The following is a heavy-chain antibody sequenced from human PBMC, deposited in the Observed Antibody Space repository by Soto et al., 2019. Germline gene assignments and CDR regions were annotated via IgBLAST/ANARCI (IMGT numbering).Heavy chain of an antibody. J-gene: IGHJ5*01. CDR3: GKDPRLELRNVDS. Sequence: EMQLLESAGGLVQPGGSLRLYCAVSGITSGSYAMIWVRQAPGKGLEWVSTIGGNGGPTYYADSVKGRFTISRDNSKNIVCLQMNSLRAEDTSVYFCGKDPRLELRNVDSWGQGTLVSVSS. V-gene: IGHV3-23*01. CDR2: IGGNGGPT. CDR1: GITSGSYA. D-gene: IGHD1-7*01.